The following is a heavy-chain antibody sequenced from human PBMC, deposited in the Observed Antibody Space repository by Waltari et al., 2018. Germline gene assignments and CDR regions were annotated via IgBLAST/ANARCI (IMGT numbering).Heavy chain of an antibody. CDR3: ARRNLGYAFDI. J-gene: IGHJ3*02. CDR2: IIPLYGTP. V-gene: IGHV1-69*12. Sequence: QVQLVQSGAEVKKPGSSVKVSCKASGGAFGTYAITWVRQAPGHGLEWVGGIIPLYGTPNFAQKFPGRVTFTADESTTTAYMELTSLKSEDTAIYYCARRNLGYAFDIWGQGTLVTVSS. CDR1: GGAFGTYA. D-gene: IGHD1-26*01.